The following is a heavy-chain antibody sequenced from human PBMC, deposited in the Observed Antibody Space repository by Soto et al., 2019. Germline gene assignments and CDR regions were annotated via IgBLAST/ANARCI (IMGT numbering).Heavy chain of an antibody. J-gene: IGHJ4*02. D-gene: IGHD3-22*01. CDR1: GFALGTYW. Sequence: EVQLVESGGGLVQPGGSLRLTCAASGFALGTYWMSWVRQAPGQGLDWVATIKQDESEKYYVDSVKGRFTVSRDNAKNSLYLQMNSLRVEDTAVYYCARGDYFDRRFDYWGQGALVAVSS. V-gene: IGHV3-7*03. CDR2: IKQDESEK. CDR3: ARGDYFDRRFDY.